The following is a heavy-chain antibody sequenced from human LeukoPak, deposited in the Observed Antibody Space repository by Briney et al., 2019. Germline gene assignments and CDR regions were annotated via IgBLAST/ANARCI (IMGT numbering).Heavy chain of an antibody. V-gene: IGHV4-39*07. CDR1: GGSITSSSFS. CDR2: IYYSGSS. CDR3: ARGTRYCGGNPSCFDY. Sequence: PSETLSLTCTVSGGSITSSSFSWGWIRQPPGKGLDWVGNIYYSGSSYYNPSLKSRVTISVDTSNNHFSLKLSSVTAADTAVYYCARGTRYCGGNPSCFDYWGQGTLVTVSS. D-gene: IGHD2-21*01. J-gene: IGHJ4*02.